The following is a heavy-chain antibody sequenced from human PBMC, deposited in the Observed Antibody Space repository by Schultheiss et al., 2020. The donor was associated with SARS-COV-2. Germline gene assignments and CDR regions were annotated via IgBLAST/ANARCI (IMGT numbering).Heavy chain of an antibody. V-gene: IGHV4-59*12. CDR2: IYYSGST. D-gene: IGHD6-13*01. Sequence: SQTLSLTCTVSGGSISSYYWSWIRQPPGKGLEWIGYIYYSGSTNYNPSLKSRVTISVDTSKNQFSLQLNSVTPEDTAVYYCARDGAAAGTLAYYYYGMDVWGQGTTVTVSS. CDR1: GGSISSYY. CDR3: ARDGAAAGTLAYYYYGMDV. J-gene: IGHJ6*02.